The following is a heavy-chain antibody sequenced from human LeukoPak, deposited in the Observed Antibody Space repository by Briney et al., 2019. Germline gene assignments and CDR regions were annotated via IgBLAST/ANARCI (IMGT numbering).Heavy chain of an antibody. V-gene: IGHV4-59*12. CDR2: IYYSGST. J-gene: IGHJ5*02. CDR1: GGSIRGLY. Sequence: PSETLSLTCTVSGGSIRGLYWSWIRQPPGKGLEWIGYIYYSGSTTYNPSLKSRVTISLDTSKNQFSLKLSSVTAADTAVYYCARGPFGDSSGYYHWGQGTLVTVSS. D-gene: IGHD3-22*01. CDR3: ARGPFGDSSGYYH.